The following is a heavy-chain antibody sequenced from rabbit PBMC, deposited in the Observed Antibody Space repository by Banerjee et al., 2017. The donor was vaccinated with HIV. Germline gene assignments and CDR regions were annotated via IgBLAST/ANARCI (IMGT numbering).Heavy chain of an antibody. CDR2: INTSSGNT. CDR1: GFSFSNKYV. V-gene: IGHV1S45*01. Sequence: EQLEESGGDLVQPEGSLTLTCTASGFSFSNKYVMCWVRQAPGKGLEWIACINTSSGNTVYASWAKGRFTISKTSSTTVTLQMTSLTAADTATYFCARASGYPSSDGYFWGYFNLWGPGTLVTVS. J-gene: IGHJ4*01. CDR3: ARASGYPSSDGYFWGYFNL. D-gene: IGHD1-1*01.